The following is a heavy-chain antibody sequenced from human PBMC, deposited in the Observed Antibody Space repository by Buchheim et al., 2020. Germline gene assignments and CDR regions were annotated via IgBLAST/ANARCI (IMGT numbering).Heavy chain of an antibody. Sequence: EVQLVESGGDLVQPGGSLRLSCAVSGFTFSRAAMTWVRQAPGKGLQWVSSIDIGGDKTYYADSVEGRFSISRDNSKSTLYLKMNSLRAEDTAVYYCAREIRPNDYWGQGTL. CDR2: IDIGGDKT. J-gene: IGHJ4*02. D-gene: IGHD1-1*01. CDR3: AREIRPNDY. CDR1: GFTFSRAA. V-gene: IGHV3-23*04.